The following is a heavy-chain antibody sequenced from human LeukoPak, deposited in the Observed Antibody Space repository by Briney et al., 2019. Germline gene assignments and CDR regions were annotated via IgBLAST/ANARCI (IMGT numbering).Heavy chain of an antibody. V-gene: IGHV1-18*01. Sequence: ASVTVSCTASGYTFTSYGISWVRQAPGQGLEWMGWISAYNGNTNYAQKLQGRVTMTTDTSTSTAYMELRSLRSDDTAVYYCARNYGDYAGPYYYYMDVWGKGTTVTVSS. D-gene: IGHD4-17*01. CDR1: GYTFTSYG. CDR2: ISAYNGNT. CDR3: ARNYGDYAGPYYYYMDV. J-gene: IGHJ6*03.